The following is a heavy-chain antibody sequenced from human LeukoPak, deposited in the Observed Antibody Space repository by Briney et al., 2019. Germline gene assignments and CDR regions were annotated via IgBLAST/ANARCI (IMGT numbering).Heavy chain of an antibody. CDR2: ISAYNGNT. V-gene: IGHV1-18*01. CDR1: GYTFTSYG. Sequence: ASVKVSCKASGYTFTSYGISWVRQAPGQGLEWMGWISAYNGNTNYAQKLQGRVTMTTDTSTSTAYMELRSLRSDDTAVYYCARVATGDYYDSSGPHYYYYYCMDVWGKGTTVTVSS. J-gene: IGHJ6*03. CDR3: ARVATGDYYDSSGPHYYYYYCMDV. D-gene: IGHD3-22*01.